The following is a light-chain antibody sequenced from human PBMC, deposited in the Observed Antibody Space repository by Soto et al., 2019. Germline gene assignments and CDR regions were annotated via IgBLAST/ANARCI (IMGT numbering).Light chain of an antibody. CDR2: GAS. V-gene: IGKV1-5*01. Sequence: DIQMTQSPSPLSAYFGDRVTMTCRASQTISTYLNWYQQKPGKAPKLLIYGASSLQSGVPSRFSGSGSGTEFTLTISSLQPDDFATYYCQQYNSYSPFGQGAMVDI. J-gene: IGKJ1*01. CDR3: QQYNSYSP. CDR1: QTISTY.